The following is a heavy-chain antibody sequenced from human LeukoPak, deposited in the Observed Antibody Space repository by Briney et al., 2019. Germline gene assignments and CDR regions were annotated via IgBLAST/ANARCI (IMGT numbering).Heavy chain of an antibody. J-gene: IGHJ3*02. D-gene: IGHD1-26*01. Sequence: PGGSLRLSCAASGFTFSSYWMSWVRQPPGKGLEWIGEINHSGSTNYNPSLKSRVTISVDTSKNQFSLKLSSVTAADTAVYYCARAYGGLDAFDIWGQGTMVTVSS. V-gene: IGHV4-34*01. CDR3: ARAYGGLDAFDI. CDR1: GFTFSSYW. CDR2: INHSGST.